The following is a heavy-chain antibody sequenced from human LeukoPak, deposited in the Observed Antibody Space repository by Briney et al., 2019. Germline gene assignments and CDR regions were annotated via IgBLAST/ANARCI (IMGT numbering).Heavy chain of an antibody. D-gene: IGHD5/OR15-5a*01. CDR2: ISGDGSNR. V-gene: IGHV3-74*01. Sequence: SGGSLRLSCAASGFTFSPYWIHWVRQAPGKGLMWVSLISGDGSNRRYADSVKGRFTISRDNAKNTLYLQMNSLRAEDTAVYYCARDVSLCMDAWGQGTTVTVSS. CDR1: GFTFSPYW. CDR3: ARDVSLCMDA. J-gene: IGHJ6*01.